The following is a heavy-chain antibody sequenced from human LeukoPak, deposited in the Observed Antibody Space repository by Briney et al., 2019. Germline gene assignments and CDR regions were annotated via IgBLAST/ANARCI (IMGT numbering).Heavy chain of an antibody. Sequence: PGGSLRLSCAASGFTFSSYWMHWVRQAPGKGLVWVSRISSDGSSTSYADSVKGRFTISRDNAKNTLYLQMNSLRAEDTAVYYCARFVGAITGNPRFDYWGQGTLVTVSS. CDR2: ISSDGSST. J-gene: IGHJ4*02. CDR3: ARFVGAITGNPRFDY. CDR1: GFTFSSYW. D-gene: IGHD1-26*01. V-gene: IGHV3-74*01.